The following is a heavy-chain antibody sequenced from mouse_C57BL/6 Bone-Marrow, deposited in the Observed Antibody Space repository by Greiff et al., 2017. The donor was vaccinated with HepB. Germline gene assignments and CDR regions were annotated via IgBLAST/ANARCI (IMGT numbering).Heavy chain of an antibody. D-gene: IGHD1-1*01. J-gene: IGHJ1*03. CDR3: ARNAVTTVSYWYFDV. CDR2: IWSGGST. CDR1: GFSLTSYG. V-gene: IGHV2-2*01. Sequence: QVQLKESGPGLVQPSQSLSITCTVSGFSLTSYGVHWVRQSPGKGLEWLGVIWSGGSTDYNAAFISRLSISKDNSKSQVFFKMNSLQADDTAIYYCARNAVTTVSYWYFDVWGTGTTVTVSS.